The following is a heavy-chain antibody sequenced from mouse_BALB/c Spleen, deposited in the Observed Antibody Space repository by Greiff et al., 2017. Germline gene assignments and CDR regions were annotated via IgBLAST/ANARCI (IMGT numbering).Heavy chain of an antibody. V-gene: IGHV2-2*02. Sequence: QVQLQQSGPGLVQPSQSLSITCTVSGFSLTSYGVHWVRQSPGKGLEWLGVIWSGGSTDYNAAFISRLSISKDNSKSQVFFKMNSLQANDTAIYYCASPYGYDAFAYWGQGTLVTVSA. CDR3: ASPYGYDAFAY. CDR1: GFSLTSYG. CDR2: IWSGGST. D-gene: IGHD2-2*01. J-gene: IGHJ3*01.